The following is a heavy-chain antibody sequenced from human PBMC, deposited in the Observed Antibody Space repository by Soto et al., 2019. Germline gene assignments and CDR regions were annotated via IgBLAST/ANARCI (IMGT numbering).Heavy chain of an antibody. CDR3: ARGGSLYWYFDL. Sequence: PRASVKVSCKASGYTFTSYAMHWVRQAPGQRLEWMGWINAGNGNTKYSQKFQGRVTITRDTSASTAYMELSSLRSEDTAVYYCARGGSLYWYFDLWGRGTLVTVSS. J-gene: IGHJ2*01. D-gene: IGHD1-26*01. CDR1: GYTFTSYA. CDR2: INAGNGNT. V-gene: IGHV1-3*01.